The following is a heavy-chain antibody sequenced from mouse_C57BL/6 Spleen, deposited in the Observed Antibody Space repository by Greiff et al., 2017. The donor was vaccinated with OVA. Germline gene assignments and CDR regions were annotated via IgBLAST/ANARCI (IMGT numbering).Heavy chain of an antibody. CDR3: AREGAN. J-gene: IGHJ2*01. V-gene: IGHV1-66*01. CDR2: IYPGSGNT. Sequence: QVQLQQSGPELVKPGASVKISKASGYRFTSYYIHWVKQRPGQGLEWIGWIYPGSGNTKYNEKFKGKATLTADTSSSTAYMQLNSLTSEGSAVYYCAREGANWGQGTTLTVSS. D-gene: IGHD6-1*01. CDR1: GYRFTSYY.